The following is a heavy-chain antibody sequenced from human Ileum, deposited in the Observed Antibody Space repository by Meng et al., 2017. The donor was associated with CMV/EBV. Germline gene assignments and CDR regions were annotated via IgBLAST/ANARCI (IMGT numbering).Heavy chain of an antibody. Sequence: LSCAASGFPFSSYWMNWVRQVPGKGLVWVARIDNGGSRTAYADSAKGRFTISRDNVKNTLYLQMNSLRAEDTAVYYCARDLGGGSGYWGQGTLVTVSS. D-gene: IGHD3-16*01. J-gene: IGHJ4*02. CDR2: IDNGGSRT. V-gene: IGHV3-74*01. CDR3: ARDLGGGSGY. CDR1: GFPFSSYW.